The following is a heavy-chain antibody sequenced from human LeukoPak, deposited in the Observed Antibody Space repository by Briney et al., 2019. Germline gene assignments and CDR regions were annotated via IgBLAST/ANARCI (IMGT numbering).Heavy chain of an antibody. V-gene: IGHV1-2*02. CDR2: IRPKTGDA. CDR3: ARDTPHQRFDY. Sequence: ASVKVSCRAIGYRFTDYWLHWVRQAPGQGPEWMGYIRPKTGDADYAQVFQGRVVMTRDMSTNTAYIELTGLTSDDTAVYYCARDTPHQRFDYWGQGTLVIVSS. CDR1: GYRFTDYW. J-gene: IGHJ4*02.